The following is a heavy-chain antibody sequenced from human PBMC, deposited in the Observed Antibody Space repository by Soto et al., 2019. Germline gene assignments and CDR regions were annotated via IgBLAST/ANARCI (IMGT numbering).Heavy chain of an antibody. Sequence: QVQLVQSGAEVKKPGASVKVSCKASGYTFSSYDMHWVRQAPGQRLEWMGWINAGNGNTKYSQKFQDRVTITRDTSTSTAYMELSSLRSEDTAVYYCARAFWFDLWGRGTLVTVSS. CDR1: GYTFSSYD. V-gene: IGHV1-3*01. CDR2: INAGNGNT. CDR3: ARAFWFDL. J-gene: IGHJ2*01.